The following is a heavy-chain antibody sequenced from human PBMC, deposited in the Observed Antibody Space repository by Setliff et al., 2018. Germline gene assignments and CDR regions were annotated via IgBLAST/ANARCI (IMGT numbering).Heavy chain of an antibody. CDR2: IHHDGNS. V-gene: IGHV4-4*02. Sequence: SETLSLTCSVSGGSINSLTWWSWVRQTPGKGFEWIGEIHHDGNSNFAPSVHYSPSLKSRAIMSIDKSKNQFSLNLSSVTAADTAVYYCARGGGRYHAASWGQGTMVTVSS. D-gene: IGHD1-26*01. CDR1: GGSINSLTW. CDR3: ARGGGRYHAAS. J-gene: IGHJ4*02.